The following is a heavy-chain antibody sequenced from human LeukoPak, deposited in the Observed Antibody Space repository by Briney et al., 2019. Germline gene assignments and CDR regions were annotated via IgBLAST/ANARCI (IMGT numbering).Heavy chain of an antibody. V-gene: IGHV1-24*01. CDR2: FDPEDDET. CDR3: ARAANPHIDYGDYVEYFQH. Sequence: GASVKVSCKVSGYTLTELSMHWVRQTPGKGLEWMGGFDPEDDETIYAQKFQGRVTMTRDMSTSTVYMELSSLRSEDTAVYYCARAANPHIDYGDYVEYFQHWSQGTLVTVSS. CDR1: GYTLTELS. J-gene: IGHJ1*01. D-gene: IGHD4-17*01.